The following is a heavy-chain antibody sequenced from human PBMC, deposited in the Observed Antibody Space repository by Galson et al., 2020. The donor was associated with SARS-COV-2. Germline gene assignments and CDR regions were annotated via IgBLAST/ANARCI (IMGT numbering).Heavy chain of an antibody. Sequence: TGGSLRLSCAASGFTFNFAWMTWVRQAPGKGLEWIGRSKTRTDGGATDYAAPVKGRFTISRDDSKNTLYLKLNSLKTEDTAMYYGTTSGETGDGCNYWGQGTLVTVSS. J-gene: IGHJ4*02. D-gene: IGHD7-27*01. V-gene: IGHV3-15*01. CDR1: GFTFNFAW. CDR2: SKTRTDGGAT. CDR3: TTSGETGDGCNY.